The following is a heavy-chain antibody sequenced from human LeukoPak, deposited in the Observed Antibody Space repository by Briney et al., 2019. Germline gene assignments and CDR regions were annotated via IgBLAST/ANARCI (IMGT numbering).Heavy chain of an antibody. CDR1: GFTFSSYW. J-gene: IGHJ4*02. Sequence: QSGGSLRLSCAASGFTFSSYWMSWVRQAPGKGLEWVANIKQDGSEKYYVGSVKGRFTISRDNAKNSLYLQMNSLRAEDTAVYYCARDGMSTFGGVIVLDYWGQGTLVTVSS. D-gene: IGHD3-16*02. CDR3: ARDGMSTFGGVIVLDY. V-gene: IGHV3-7*03. CDR2: IKQDGSEK.